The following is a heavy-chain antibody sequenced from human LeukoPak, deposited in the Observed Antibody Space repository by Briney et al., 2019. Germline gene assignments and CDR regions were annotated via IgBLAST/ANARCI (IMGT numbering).Heavy chain of an antibody. CDR3: ARGSGPDY. CDR2: AYYTGGT. Sequence: SETLSLTCTVFGGSIGTYSWTWIRQPPGKGLEWIGYAYYTGGTNYNPSLKSRVTISVDTSKNQVSLKVTSVTAADTAMYYCARGSGPDYWGQGTLVTVSS. D-gene: IGHD6-19*01. CDR1: GGSIGTYS. J-gene: IGHJ4*02. V-gene: IGHV4-59*01.